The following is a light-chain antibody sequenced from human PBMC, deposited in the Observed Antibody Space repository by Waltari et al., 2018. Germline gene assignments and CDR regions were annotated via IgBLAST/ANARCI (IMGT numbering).Light chain of an antibody. J-gene: IGKJ3*01. CDR1: QSIINSHHGQSY. CDR3: QQYHTSPFT. CDR2: WAS. Sequence: DIVMAQSPDSLAVSLGERATTHCKSNQSIINSHHGQSYLAWYQHKPGQPPKLLIHWASTRESGVPDRFSGSGSGTDFTLTISSLQAEDVAIYYCQQYHTSPFTFGPGTKVDI. V-gene: IGKV4-1*01.